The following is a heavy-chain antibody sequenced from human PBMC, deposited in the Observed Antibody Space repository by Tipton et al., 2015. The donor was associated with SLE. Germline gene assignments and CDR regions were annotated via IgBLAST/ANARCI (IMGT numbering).Heavy chain of an antibody. V-gene: IGHV7-4-1*02. CDR2: INTNTGNP. D-gene: IGHD2-2*03. Sequence: QSGPEVKKPGASVKVSCKASGYTFTSYGISWVRQAPGQGLEWMGWINTNTGNPAYAQDFAGRFAFSLDSSVSTAYLQISSLKAEDTAVYYCARVGDCGSTSCYPDYWGQGTLVTVSS. J-gene: IGHJ4*02. CDR1: GYTFTSYG. CDR3: ARVGDCGSTSCYPDY.